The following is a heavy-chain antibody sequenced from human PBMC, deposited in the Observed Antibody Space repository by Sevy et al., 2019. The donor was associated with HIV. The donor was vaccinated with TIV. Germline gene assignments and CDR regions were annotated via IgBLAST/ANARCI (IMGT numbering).Heavy chain of an antibody. CDR1: GFTFVTYA. J-gene: IGHJ3*02. D-gene: IGHD3-22*01. V-gene: IGHV3-23*01. Sequence: GGSLRLSCAASGFTFVTYAMNWVRQAPGKGLEWVSGVCGSGATTLYADSVKGRFSISRDNSKNTLYLQINSLRAEDTAVYYCAKDVYDSSGYYPMGAFDIWGQGTMVTVSS. CDR2: VCGSGATT. CDR3: AKDVYDSSGYYPMGAFDI.